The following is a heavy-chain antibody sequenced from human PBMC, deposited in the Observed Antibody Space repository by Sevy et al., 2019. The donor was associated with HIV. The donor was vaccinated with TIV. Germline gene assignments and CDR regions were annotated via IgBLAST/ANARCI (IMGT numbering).Heavy chain of an antibody. CDR3: ARDQLDITMIVVVIHYFDY. V-gene: IGHV3-30*04. Sequence: GGSLRLSCAASGFTFSSYAMHWVRQAPGKGLEWVAVISYDGSNKYYAYSVKGRFTISRDNSKNTLYLQMNSLRAEDTAVYYCARDQLDITMIVVVIHYFDYWGQGTLVTVSS. J-gene: IGHJ4*02. CDR2: ISYDGSNK. CDR1: GFTFSSYA. D-gene: IGHD3-22*01.